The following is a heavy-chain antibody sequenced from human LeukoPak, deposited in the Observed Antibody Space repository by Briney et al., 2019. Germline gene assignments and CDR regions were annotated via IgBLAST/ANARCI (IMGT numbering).Heavy chain of an antibody. D-gene: IGHD3-22*01. CDR2: ISSSGSTI. CDR3: ARDINVYYDSSGYSY. V-gene: IGHV3-48*03. CDR1: GFTFSSYE. Sequence: GGSLRLSCAASGFTFSSYEMNWVRQAPGKGLEWGSYISSSGSTIYYADSVKGRFTISRDNAKNSLYLQMNSLRAEDTAVYYCARDINVYYDSSGYSYWGQGTLVTVSS. J-gene: IGHJ4*02.